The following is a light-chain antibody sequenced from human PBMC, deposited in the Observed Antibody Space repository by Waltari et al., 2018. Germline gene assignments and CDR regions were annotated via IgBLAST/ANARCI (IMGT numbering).Light chain of an antibody. CDR2: ADN. J-gene: IGLJ1*01. Sequence: QSALTQPASVSASPGQSITVSCSGSISDIGLFKVVSWFQQYPGKPPRLIIYADNKRPPGISDRFSATKSGNVASLTISGLQADDEADYYCCSFTSSSTYVFGSGTTVTVL. CDR3: CSFTSSSTYV. V-gene: IGLV2-23*01. CDR1: ISDIGLFKV.